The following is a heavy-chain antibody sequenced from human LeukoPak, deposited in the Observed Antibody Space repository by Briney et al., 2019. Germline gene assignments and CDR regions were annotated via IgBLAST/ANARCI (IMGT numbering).Heavy chain of an antibody. J-gene: IGHJ1*01. CDR2: VQHIGGET. CDR1: GFTFSNSW. CDR3: ATYSILNAREFRY. V-gene: IGHV3-7*01. D-gene: IGHD4-11*01. Sequence: GGSLRLSCAGSGFTFSNSWMGWVRQAPGKGLEWVANVQHIGGETYYVDSVKGRFTISRDDAKNSVYLQMNSLGADDTAVYYCATYSILNAREFRYWGQGTLVTVTS.